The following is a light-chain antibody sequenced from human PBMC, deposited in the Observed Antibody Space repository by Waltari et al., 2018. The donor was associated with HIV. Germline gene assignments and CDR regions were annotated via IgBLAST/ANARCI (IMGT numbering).Light chain of an antibody. Sequence: SYVLTQPPSVSVAPGQTARITCGGSSIGSKSVHWYQQKTGQASVLVVSDDSDRPSGIPERFSGSKSGNTATLTISRVEAGDEADYYCQVWYSLTDPVVFGGGTKLTVL. V-gene: IGLV3-21*02. CDR1: SIGSKS. CDR3: QVWYSLTDPVV. CDR2: DDS. J-gene: IGLJ2*01.